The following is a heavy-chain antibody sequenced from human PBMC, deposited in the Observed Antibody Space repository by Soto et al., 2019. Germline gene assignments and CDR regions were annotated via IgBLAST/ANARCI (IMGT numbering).Heavy chain of an antibody. J-gene: IGHJ5*02. CDR1: GFTFNAYA. Sequence: EVQLLESGGGLVQPGGSLRLSCAASGFTFNAYAMTWVRQAPGKGLEWVSSVGGSGGNTYYAHSVKGRFTISRDNFKNTLHLQMNRLRAEDTAVYFCAKMASYYLSSLDAWGQGTLVTVSS. CDR3: AKMASYYLSSLDA. CDR2: VGGSGGNT. V-gene: IGHV3-23*01. D-gene: IGHD1-26*01.